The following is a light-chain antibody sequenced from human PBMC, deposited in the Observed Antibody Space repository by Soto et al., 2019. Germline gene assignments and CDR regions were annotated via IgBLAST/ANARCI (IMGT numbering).Light chain of an antibody. Sequence: QSVLTQSPSASASLGASVKLTCTLSSGHSSYAIAWHQQQPEKGPRYLMKLDSDGSHTKGDAIPDRFSGSSSGAERYLPISSLQSEDEADCYCQTWGTGIHVVFGGGTKLTVL. J-gene: IGLJ2*01. CDR2: LDSDGSH. V-gene: IGLV4-69*01. CDR1: SGHSSYA. CDR3: QTWGTGIHVV.